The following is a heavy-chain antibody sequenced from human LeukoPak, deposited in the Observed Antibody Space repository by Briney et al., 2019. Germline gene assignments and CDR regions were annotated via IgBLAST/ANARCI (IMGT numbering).Heavy chain of an antibody. V-gene: IGHV3-66*01. D-gene: IGHD4-17*01. CDR2: IYSGGNT. CDR1: GFTVSNSY. Sequence: GGSLRLSCAASGFTVSNSYMSWVRQAPGKGLEWVSLIYSGGNTYYADSVKGRFTISRDNSKNTLYLQMNSLRAEDTAVYYCASMSYGDFDYWGQGTLVTVSS. CDR3: ASMSYGDFDY. J-gene: IGHJ4*02.